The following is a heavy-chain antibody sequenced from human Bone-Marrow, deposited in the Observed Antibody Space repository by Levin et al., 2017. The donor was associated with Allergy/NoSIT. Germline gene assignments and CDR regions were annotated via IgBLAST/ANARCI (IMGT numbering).Heavy chain of an antibody. D-gene: IGHD6-19*01. J-gene: IGHJ1*01. CDR3: ARASSGWNSPFQQ. V-gene: IGHV4-59*12. Sequence: SSETLSLTCTVSGGSISSYYWSWIRQTPGRGLEWIGYFYHSGGTNYNPSFNSRVTISLDTSKNQVSLKLTSVTAADTAVYYCARASSGWNSPFQQWGQGTLVTVSS. CDR2: FYHSGGT. CDR1: GGSISSYY.